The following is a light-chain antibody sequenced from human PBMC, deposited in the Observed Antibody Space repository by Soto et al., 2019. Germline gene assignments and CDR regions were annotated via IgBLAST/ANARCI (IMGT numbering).Light chain of an antibody. CDR1: QSISVW. J-gene: IGKJ4*01. CDR2: DAS. CDR3: QQYDNLPLT. V-gene: IGKV1-33*01. Sequence: EIKISQSPSTLSASVADRVTITCWASQSISVWLAWYQQKPGKAPKLLIYDASNLETGVPSRFSGSASGTDFTFTISSLQPEDIATYYCQQYDNLPLTFGGGTKVDIK.